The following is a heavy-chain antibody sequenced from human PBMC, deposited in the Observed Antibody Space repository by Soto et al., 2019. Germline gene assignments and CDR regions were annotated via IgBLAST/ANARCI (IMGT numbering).Heavy chain of an antibody. CDR3: ARVRVVVVAVLGMDV. V-gene: IGHV3-30-3*01. D-gene: IGHD2-15*01. J-gene: IGHJ6*02. CDR1: GFTFSSYA. Sequence: GGSLRLSCAASGFTFSSYAMHWVRQAPGKGLECVSGISYDGSNKYYADSVKGRFTISRDNSKNTLYLQMNSLRAEDTAVYYCARVRVVVVAVLGMDVWGQGTTVTVSS. CDR2: ISYDGSNK.